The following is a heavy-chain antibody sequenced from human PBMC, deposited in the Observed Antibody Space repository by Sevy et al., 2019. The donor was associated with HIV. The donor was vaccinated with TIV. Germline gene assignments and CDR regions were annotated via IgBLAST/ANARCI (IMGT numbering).Heavy chain of an antibody. J-gene: IGHJ5*02. CDR3: ARSTQVAGRSNWFDP. CDR1: GYTFTTYG. CDR2: ISTYNSIT. D-gene: IGHD6-19*01. Sequence: ASVKVSCKASGYTFTTYGITWVRQAPGQGLEWMGWISTYNSITNYAQKFQGRVTMTTDTSTSTAYMELRSLRSDDTAVYYGARSTQVAGRSNWFDPWGQGTLVTVSS. V-gene: IGHV1-18*01.